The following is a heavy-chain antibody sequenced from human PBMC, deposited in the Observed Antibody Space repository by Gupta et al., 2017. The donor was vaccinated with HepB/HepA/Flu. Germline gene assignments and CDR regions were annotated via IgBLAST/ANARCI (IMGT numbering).Heavy chain of an antibody. CDR2: INWNGGST. D-gene: IGHD3-10*01. Sequence: VGSGGGVGRAGGCLGRPVAALGFPLVCYGMMWGRQAPGKGLEWVSGINWNGGSTGYADSVKGRFTISRDNAKNSLYLQMNSLRAEDTALYHCARYPGSGIYWYFDLWGRGTLVTVSS. J-gene: IGHJ2*01. V-gene: IGHV3-20*02. CDR1: GFPLVCYG. CDR3: ARYPGSGIYWYFDL.